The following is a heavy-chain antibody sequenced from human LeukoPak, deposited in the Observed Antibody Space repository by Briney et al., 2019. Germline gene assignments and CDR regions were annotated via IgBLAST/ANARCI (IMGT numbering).Heavy chain of an antibody. V-gene: IGHV4-39*01. D-gene: IGHD1-26*01. Sequence: PSETLSLTCTVSGGSISSSSYYWGWIRQPPGKGLEWIGSIYYSGSTYYNPSLKSRVTISVDTSKNQFSLKLSSVTAADTAVYYCARSLGPGSYYGWYFDLWGRGTLVTVSS. CDR1: GGSISSSSYY. CDR2: IYYSGST. J-gene: IGHJ2*01. CDR3: ARSLGPGSYYGWYFDL.